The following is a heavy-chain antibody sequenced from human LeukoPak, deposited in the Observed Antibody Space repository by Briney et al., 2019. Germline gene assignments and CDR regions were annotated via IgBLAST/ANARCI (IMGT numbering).Heavy chain of an antibody. J-gene: IGHJ4*02. CDR2: ISSSSTYI. CDR1: GFTVSRSY. D-gene: IGHD1-26*01. Sequence: GGSLRLSCAASGFTVSRSYMNWVRQAPGKGLEWVSSISSSSTYIYYADSLKGRFTISRDNAKNSLYLQMNSLRAEDTAIYYCARDLSVGAKPDRGFDYWGQGTLVTVSS. V-gene: IGHV3-21*01. CDR3: ARDLSVGAKPDRGFDY.